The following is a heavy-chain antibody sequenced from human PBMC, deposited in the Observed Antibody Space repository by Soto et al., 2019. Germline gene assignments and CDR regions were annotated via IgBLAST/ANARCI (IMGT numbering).Heavy chain of an antibody. Sequence: PSETLSLTCTVSGGSISSGDYYWSWIRQPPGEGLEWIGYIYYSGSTYYNPSLKSRVTISVDTSKNQFSLKLSSVTAADTAVYYCTREVYFHDYGDSSYCDYWGQGTLVTVSS. D-gene: IGHD4-17*01. J-gene: IGHJ4*02. CDR3: TREVYFHDYGDSSYCDY. CDR2: IYYSGST. CDR1: GGSISSGDYY. V-gene: IGHV4-30-4*01.